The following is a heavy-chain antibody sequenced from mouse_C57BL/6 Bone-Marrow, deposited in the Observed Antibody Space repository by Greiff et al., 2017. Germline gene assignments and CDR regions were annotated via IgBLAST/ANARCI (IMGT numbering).Heavy chain of an antibody. CDR2: IYPGDGDT. D-gene: IGHD1-1*01. J-gene: IGHJ3*01. V-gene: IGHV1-82*01. CDR1: GYAFSSSW. Sequence: QVQLQQSGPELVKPGASVKISCKASGYAFSSSWMNWVKQRPGKGLEWIGRIYPGDGDTNYNGKFKGKATLTADKSSSTAYMQLSSLTSEDSAVYFCAGPLLLRYQSLFAYWGQGTLVTVSA. CDR3: AGPLLLRYQSLFAY.